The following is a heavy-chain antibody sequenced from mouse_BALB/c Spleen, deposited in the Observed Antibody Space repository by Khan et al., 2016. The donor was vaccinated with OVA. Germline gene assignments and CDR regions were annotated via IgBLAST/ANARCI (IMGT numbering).Heavy chain of an antibody. J-gene: IGHJ2*01. Sequence: QVQLQQSGAELAKPGASVKMSCTASGYTFPTFWMHWVQQRPGQGLEWIGYITPSTASTEYNQMFTDKATLTADNSSSTAYMPLNSLTSEDSAVYDCARLGYESDSTYVYWGQGTTLTVSA. V-gene: IGHV1-7*01. CDR2: ITPSTAST. CDR1: GYTFPTFW. CDR3: ARLGYESDSTYVY. D-gene: IGHD2-5*01.